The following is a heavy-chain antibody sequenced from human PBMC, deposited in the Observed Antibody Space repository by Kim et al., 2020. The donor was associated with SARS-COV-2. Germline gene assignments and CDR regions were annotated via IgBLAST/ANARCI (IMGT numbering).Heavy chain of an antibody. D-gene: IGHD3-10*01. CDR2: ISYDGSNK. CDR3: ARRPMVRGVIPPPYYYYYGMDV. V-gene: IGHV3-30*04. Sequence: GGSLRLSCAASGFTFSSYAMHWVRQAPGKGLEWVAVISYDGSNKYYADSVKGRFTISRGNSKNTLYLQMNSLRAEDTAVYYCARRPMVRGVIPPPYYYYYGMDVWGQGTTVTVSS. CDR1: GFTFSSYA. J-gene: IGHJ6*02.